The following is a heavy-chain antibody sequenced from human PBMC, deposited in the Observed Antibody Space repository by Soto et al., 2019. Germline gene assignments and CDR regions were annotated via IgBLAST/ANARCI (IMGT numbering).Heavy chain of an antibody. D-gene: IGHD2-2*01. CDR3: ARVVGGYYYGMDV. CDR2: IYHSGST. CDR1: GGSISSSNW. Sequence: QVQLQESGPGLVKPSGTLSLTCAVSGGSISSSNWWSWVRQPPGKGLEWIGEIYHSGSTNYNPSPKSPVTISVDKSKNQFSLKLSSVTAADTAVYYCARVVGGYYYGMDVWGQGTTVTVSS. J-gene: IGHJ6*02. V-gene: IGHV4-4*02.